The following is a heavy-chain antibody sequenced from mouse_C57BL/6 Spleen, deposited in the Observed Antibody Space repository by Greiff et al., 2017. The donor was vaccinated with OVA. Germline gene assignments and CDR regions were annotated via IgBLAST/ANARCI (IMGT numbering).Heavy chain of an antibody. CDR3: ARESSPYYFDH. Sequence: EVQRVESGGDLVKPGGSLKLSCAASGFTFSSYGMSWVRQTPDKRLEWVATISSGGSYTYYPDSVKGRFTISRDNAKNTLYLQMSSLKSEDTAMYYCARESSPYYFDHWGQGTTLTVSS. CDR1: GFTFSSYG. D-gene: IGHD1-1*01. J-gene: IGHJ2*01. V-gene: IGHV5-6*01. CDR2: ISSGGSYT.